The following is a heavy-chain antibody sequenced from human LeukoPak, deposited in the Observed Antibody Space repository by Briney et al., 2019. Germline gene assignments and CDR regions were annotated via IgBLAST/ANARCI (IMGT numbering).Heavy chain of an antibody. CDR2: IIPTLGIA. Sequence: ASVKVSCKASGGTFSSYAISWVRQAPGQGLEWMGRIIPTLGIANYAQKFQGRVTITADKSTSTAYMELSSLRSEDTAVYYCARVNSSSSACHYWGQGTLVTVSS. J-gene: IGHJ4*02. D-gene: IGHD6-6*01. CDR1: GGTFSSYA. V-gene: IGHV1-69*04. CDR3: ARVNSSSSACHY.